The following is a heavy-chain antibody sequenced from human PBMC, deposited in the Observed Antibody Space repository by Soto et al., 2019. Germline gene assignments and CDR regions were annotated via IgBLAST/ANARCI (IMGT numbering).Heavy chain of an antibody. J-gene: IGHJ6*03. CDR2: ISGSGGST. Sequence: GGSLRLSCAASGFTFSSYAMSWVRQAPGKGLEWVSAISGSGGSTYYADSVKGRFTISRDNSKNTLYLQMNSLRAEDTAVYYCAKVGGYYYYYYYMDVWGKGTTVTVSS. D-gene: IGHD5-12*01. CDR1: GFTFSSYA. V-gene: IGHV3-23*01. CDR3: AKVGGYYYYYYYMDV.